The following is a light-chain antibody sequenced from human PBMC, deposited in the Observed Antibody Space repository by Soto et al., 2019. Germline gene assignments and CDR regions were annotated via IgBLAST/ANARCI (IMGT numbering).Light chain of an antibody. J-gene: IGKJ1*01. CDR1: ESVTNY. V-gene: IGKV3-11*01. Sequence: EIVLTQSPATLSLSPGERGTLSWRASESVTNYLAWYQQKPGQAPRLLVYDVSNRATGIPARFSGGGSGTDFTLTISNLEPEDLAVYYCQQRSDWPWTFGQGTKV. CDR2: DVS. CDR3: QQRSDWPWT.